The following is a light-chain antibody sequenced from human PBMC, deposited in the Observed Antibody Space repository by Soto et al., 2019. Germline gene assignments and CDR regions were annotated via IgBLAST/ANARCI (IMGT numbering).Light chain of an antibody. CDR1: QGISSY. CDR2: AAS. Sequence: AIRMTQSPSSLSASTGDRVTITCRASQGISSYLAWYQQKPGKAPKLLIYAASTLQSGVPSRFSGSGSGTDFTLTLSCLQSEDFATYHCQQYYSYPRTFGQVTKLEIK. CDR3: QQYYSYPRT. J-gene: IGKJ2*01. V-gene: IGKV1-8*01.